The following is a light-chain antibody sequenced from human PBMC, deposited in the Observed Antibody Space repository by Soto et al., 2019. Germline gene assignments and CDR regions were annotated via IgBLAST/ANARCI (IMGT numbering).Light chain of an antibody. J-gene: IGLJ1*01. CDR2: EVS. CDR1: SSDVGGYNY. CDR3: CSYTTGSTLV. Sequence: QSVLTQPASVSGSPGQSITISCTGTSSDVGGYNYVSWYQQHPGKAPKLMIYEVSNRPSGLSNRFSGSKSGNAASLTISGLQAEDEADYYCCSYTTGSTLVFGTGTKVTVL. V-gene: IGLV2-14*01.